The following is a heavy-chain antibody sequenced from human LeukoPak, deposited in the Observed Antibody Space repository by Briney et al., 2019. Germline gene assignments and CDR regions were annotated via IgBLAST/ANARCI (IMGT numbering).Heavy chain of an antibody. J-gene: IGHJ3*02. CDR1: VYTFTIYY. Sequence: ASVKVSFKASVYTFTIYYMHWVRQAPGQGLEWMGIINPSGGSTSYAQKFQGRVTMTRDTSTSTVYMELSSLRSEDTAVYYCARDSSQWLRFDAFDIWGQGTMVTVSS. V-gene: IGHV1-46*01. CDR3: ARDSSQWLRFDAFDI. D-gene: IGHD5-12*01. CDR2: INPSGGST.